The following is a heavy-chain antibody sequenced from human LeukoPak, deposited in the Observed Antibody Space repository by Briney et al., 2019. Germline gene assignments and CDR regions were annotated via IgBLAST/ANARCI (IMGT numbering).Heavy chain of an antibody. D-gene: IGHD1-1*01. CDR3: ATLVNYWSFDY. CDR1: GFTFSGSA. J-gene: IGHJ4*02. Sequence: GSLRLSCAASGFTFSGSAMHWVRQASGKGLKWVGRIRSRANSYATEYAASVKGRFIISRDDSKNTAYLQMNSLKTEDTAVYYCATLVNYWSFDYWGQGTLVTVSS. CDR2: IRSRANSYAT. V-gene: IGHV3-73*01.